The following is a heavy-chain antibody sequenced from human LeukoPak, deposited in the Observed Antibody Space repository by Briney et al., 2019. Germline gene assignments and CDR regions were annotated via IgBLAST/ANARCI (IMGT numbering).Heavy chain of an antibody. Sequence: KSGGSLRLSCAASGFTFSSYSMNWVRQAPGKGLEWVSSISSSSSYIYYADSVKGRFTISRDNAKNSLYLQMNSLRAEDTAVYYCARALTDAFDIWGQATMVTVSS. CDR3: ARALTDAFDI. CDR1: GFTFSSYS. V-gene: IGHV3-21*01. J-gene: IGHJ3*02. CDR2: ISSSSSYI.